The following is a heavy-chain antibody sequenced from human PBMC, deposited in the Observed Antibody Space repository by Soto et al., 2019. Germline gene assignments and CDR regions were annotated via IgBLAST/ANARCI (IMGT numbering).Heavy chain of an antibody. D-gene: IGHD3-10*01. Sequence: PSETLSLTCTVSGGYISGSTSYWGWIRQPPGKGLEWIGYIYYSGSTYYNPSLKSRVTISVDTSKNQFSLKLSSVTAADTAVYYCARDFSVRGVIEPWGQGTLVTVSS. V-gene: IGHV4-31*03. J-gene: IGHJ4*02. CDR2: IYYSGST. CDR3: ARDFSVRGVIEP. CDR1: GGYISGSTSY.